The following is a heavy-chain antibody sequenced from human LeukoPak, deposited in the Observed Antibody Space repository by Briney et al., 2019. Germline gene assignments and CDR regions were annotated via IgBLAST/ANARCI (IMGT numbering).Heavy chain of an antibody. D-gene: IGHD5-18*01. J-gene: IGHJ4*02. V-gene: IGHV3-53*01. CDR2: IYTGGSA. CDR3: AREEYSYGLDY. Sequence: GGSLRLSCAASGFTFSSYGMHWVRQAPGKGLEWVSVIYTGGSAYYADSVKGRFSISRDNSKNTLYLQMNSLRAEDTAVYFCAREEYSYGLDYWGQGTLVTVSS. CDR1: GFTFSSYG.